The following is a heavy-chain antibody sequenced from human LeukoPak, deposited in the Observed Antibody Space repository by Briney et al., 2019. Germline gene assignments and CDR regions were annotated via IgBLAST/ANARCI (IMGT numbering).Heavy chain of an antibody. CDR1: GGSISSSSYY. J-gene: IGHJ4*02. V-gene: IGHV4-39*07. Sequence: SETLSLTCTVSGGSISSSSYYWGWIRQPPGKGLEWIGSIYYSGSTYYNPSLKSRVTISVDTSKNQFSLKLSSVTAADTAVYYCARDLGYADPFDCWGQGTLVTVSS. CDR3: ARDLGYADPFDC. CDR2: IYYSGST. D-gene: IGHD4-17*01.